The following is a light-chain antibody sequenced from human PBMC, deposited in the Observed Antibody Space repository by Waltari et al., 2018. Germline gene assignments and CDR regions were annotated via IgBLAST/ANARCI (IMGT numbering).Light chain of an antibody. J-gene: IGKJ3*01. Sequence: DIVMTQSPLSLPITPGQPASMTCRSSQSLLHMNGNTYLSWFLQKPGQPPRRLISKVSVRDSGVPDRFSGSGAETDFTLKISRVETEDVGIYYCRQGTNCPFTFGPGTKLDI. CDR2: KVS. CDR1: QSLLHMNGNTY. CDR3: RQGTNCPFT. V-gene: IGKV2-30*02.